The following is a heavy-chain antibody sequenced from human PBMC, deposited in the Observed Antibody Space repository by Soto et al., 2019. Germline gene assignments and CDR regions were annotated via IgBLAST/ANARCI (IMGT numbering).Heavy chain of an antibody. J-gene: IGHJ6*03. CDR3: ARGGYEVNRYYYYYMAV. V-gene: IGHV1-18*01. CDR1: GYTFTSYG. D-gene: IGHD1-1*01. Sequence: QVQLVQSGAEVTKPGASVKVSCKASGYTFTSYGIRWVRQAPGQVREWMGWISAYNGNTNYAQKLQGRVTMTTDTSTSTAYMELRSLRSDDTAVYYCARGGYEVNRYYYYYMAVWGKGSTVIVSS. CDR2: ISAYNGNT.